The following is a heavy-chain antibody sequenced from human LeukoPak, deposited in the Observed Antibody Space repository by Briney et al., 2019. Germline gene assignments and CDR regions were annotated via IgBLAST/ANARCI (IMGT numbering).Heavy chain of an antibody. Sequence: GGSLRLSCAASGFTVSSNYMSWVRQAPGKGLEWVSVIYSGGGTYYADSVKGRFTISRDNSKNTLYLQMNSLRAEDTAVYYCAREFEGSYFDYWGQGTLVTVSS. CDR2: IYSGGGT. CDR3: AREFEGSYFDY. D-gene: IGHD1-26*01. V-gene: IGHV3-53*01. J-gene: IGHJ4*02. CDR1: GFTVSSNY.